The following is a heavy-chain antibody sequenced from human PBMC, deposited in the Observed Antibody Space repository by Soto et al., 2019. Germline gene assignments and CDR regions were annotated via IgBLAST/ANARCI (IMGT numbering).Heavy chain of an antibody. CDR2: ISERGDTT. D-gene: IGHD1-1*01. CDR1: GFTISRNA. Sequence: HPGGSLRLSCAASGFTISRNAMYCVRQAPGKGLEWVSGISERGDTTHYADSVKGRFTISRDTSRNTLYLQLNTLRADDTAVYYCAKDKPGTTSFDYWGQGTLVTVSS. V-gene: IGHV3-23*01. CDR3: AKDKPGTTSFDY. J-gene: IGHJ4*02.